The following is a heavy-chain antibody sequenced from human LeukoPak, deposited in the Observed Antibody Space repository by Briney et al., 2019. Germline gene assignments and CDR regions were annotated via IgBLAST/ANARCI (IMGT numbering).Heavy chain of an antibody. D-gene: IGHD3-10*01. J-gene: IGHJ4*02. CDR1: GFTFSSYG. Sequence: PGRSLRLSCAASGFTFSSYGMHWVRQAPGKGLEWVAVIWYDGSNKYYADSVKGRFAISTDNSKNTLYLQMNSLRVEDTAVYFCAARKVRGVWFYLDYWGQGTLVTVSS. CDR2: IWYDGSNK. V-gene: IGHV3-33*01. CDR3: AARKVRGVWFYLDY.